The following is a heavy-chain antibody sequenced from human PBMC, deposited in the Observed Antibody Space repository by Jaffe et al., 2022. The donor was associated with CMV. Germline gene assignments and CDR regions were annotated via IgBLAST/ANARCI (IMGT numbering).Heavy chain of an antibody. CDR1: GYTFTSYY. D-gene: IGHD6-6*01. Sequence: QVQLVQSGAEVKKPGASVKVSCKASGYTFTSYYMHWVRQAPGQGLEWMGIINPSGGSTSYAQKFQGRVTMTRDTSTSTVYMELSSLRSEDTAVYYCARARGRAPEQLAYFDYWGQGTLVTVSS. CDR2: INPSGGST. V-gene: IGHV1-46*01. CDR3: ARARGRAPEQLAYFDY. J-gene: IGHJ4*02.